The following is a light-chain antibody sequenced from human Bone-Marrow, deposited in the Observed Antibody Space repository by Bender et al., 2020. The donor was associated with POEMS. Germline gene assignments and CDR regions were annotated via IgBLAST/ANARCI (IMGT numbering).Light chain of an antibody. J-gene: IGLJ1*01. CDR3: SSYTSRSTSV. CDR2: AVT. CDR1: SGGIGTSTI. V-gene: IGLV2-14*02. Sequence: QSALTQPASVSGSPGQSITISCTGASGGIGTSTIVSWYQQLPGKAPKLIIYAVTDRPSGVPARFSGSKSGNTASLTISGLQADDEADYYCSSYTSRSTSVFGTGTTVTVL.